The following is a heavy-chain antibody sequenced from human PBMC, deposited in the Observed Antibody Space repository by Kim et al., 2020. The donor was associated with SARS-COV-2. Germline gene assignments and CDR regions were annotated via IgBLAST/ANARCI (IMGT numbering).Heavy chain of an antibody. CDR1: GFTFSSYA. CDR3: AREYDILTGYYIPYAGRLQH. Sequence: GGSLRLSCAASGFTFSSYAMHWVRQAPGKGLEWVAVISYDGSNKYYADSVKGRFTISRDNSKNTLYLQMNSLRAEDTAVYYCAREYDILTGYYIPYAGRLQHWGQGTLVTVSS. D-gene: IGHD3-9*01. CDR2: ISYDGSNK. J-gene: IGHJ1*01. V-gene: IGHV3-30*04.